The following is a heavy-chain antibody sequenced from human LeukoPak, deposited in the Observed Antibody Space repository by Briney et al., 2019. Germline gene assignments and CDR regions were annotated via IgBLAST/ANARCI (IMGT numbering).Heavy chain of an antibody. CDR3: AKDPRDANHPCDH. D-gene: IGHD1-14*01. Sequence: GGSLRLSCAASGFTFSSYGMRWVRHAPGEGLEWVAFIRNDVGNTNYGDSVKGRFTISRDHSTNTLYMQMSSVRSEDTSVYYCAKDPRDANHPCDHWGERPLLPVPS. CDR2: IRNDVGNT. CDR1: GFTFSSYG. V-gene: IGHV3-30*02. J-gene: IGHJ4*02.